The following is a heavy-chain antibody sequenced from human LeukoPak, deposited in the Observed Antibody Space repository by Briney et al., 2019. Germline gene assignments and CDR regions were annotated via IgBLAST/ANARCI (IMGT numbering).Heavy chain of an antibody. Sequence: GESLKISXKGSGYSFTTYWIGWVRQMPGKGLEWMGIIYPGDSDTIYNPSFQGQVTISADKSITTAYLQWSSLKASDTAIYYCARHYNGDYWGQGTLVTVSS. CDR3: ARHYNGDY. CDR1: GYSFTTYW. CDR2: IYPGDSDT. J-gene: IGHJ4*02. V-gene: IGHV5-51*01. D-gene: IGHD1-14*01.